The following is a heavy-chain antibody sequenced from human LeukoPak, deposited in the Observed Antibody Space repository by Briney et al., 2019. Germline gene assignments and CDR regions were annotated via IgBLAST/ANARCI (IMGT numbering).Heavy chain of an antibody. V-gene: IGHV3-74*01. CDR2: IDGDGSSR. Sequence: GGSLRLSCAASGFSVSVNYMSWVRQAPGKGLEWVSRIDGDGSSRSYADSVQGRFTISRDNGKKTVFLQMNSLSAEDTAVYYCARILEGYYYFGLDVWGQGTTVIVSS. CDR1: GFSVSVNY. CDR3: ARILEGYYYFGLDV. J-gene: IGHJ6*02. D-gene: IGHD3/OR15-3a*01.